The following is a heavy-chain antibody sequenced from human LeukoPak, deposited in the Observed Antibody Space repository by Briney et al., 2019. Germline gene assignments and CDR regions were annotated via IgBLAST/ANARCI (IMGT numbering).Heavy chain of an antibody. CDR2: INPSGGST. CDR3: AREWELWYYFDY. D-gene: IGHD1-26*01. V-gene: IGHV1-46*01. Sequence: ASVTVSYKASGYTFTNYYMHWVRQAPGQGLEWMGIINPSGGSTSYAQKFQGRVTMTRDTSTSTVYMELSSLRSEDTAVYYCAREWELWYYFDYWGQGTLVTVSS. J-gene: IGHJ4*02. CDR1: GYTFTNYY.